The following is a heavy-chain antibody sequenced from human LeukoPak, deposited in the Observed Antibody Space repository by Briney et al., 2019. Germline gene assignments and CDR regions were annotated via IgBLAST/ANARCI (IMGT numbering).Heavy chain of an antibody. CDR1: GGFISSYY. Sequence: SETLSLTCTVSGGFISSYYWSWIRQPAGKGLECIGRIYTSGSTNYNPSLKSRVTMSVDTSKNQFSLKLNSVTAADTAAYYCARARSPNIAVAGACFDYWGQGTLVTVSS. CDR2: IYTSGST. V-gene: IGHV4-4*07. J-gene: IGHJ4*02. CDR3: ARARSPNIAVAGACFDY. D-gene: IGHD6-19*01.